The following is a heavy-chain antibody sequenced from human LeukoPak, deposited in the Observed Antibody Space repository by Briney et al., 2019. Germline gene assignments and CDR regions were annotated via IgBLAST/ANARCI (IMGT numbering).Heavy chain of an antibody. CDR3: ASPRIGAFDI. Sequence: SETLSLTCTVSGGSPSSSSYYWGWIRQPPGKGLEWIGSIYYSGSTHYNTSLKSRVTTSVDTSKNQFSLKLSSVTAADTAVYYCASPRIGAFDIWGQGTMVTVSS. V-gene: IGHV4-39*01. D-gene: IGHD2-15*01. J-gene: IGHJ3*02. CDR2: IYYSGST. CDR1: GGSPSSSSYY.